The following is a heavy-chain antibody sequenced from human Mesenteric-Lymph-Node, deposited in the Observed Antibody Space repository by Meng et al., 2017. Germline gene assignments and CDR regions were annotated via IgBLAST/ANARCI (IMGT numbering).Heavy chain of an antibody. CDR2: INPSGGST. J-gene: IGHJ3*02. CDR3: AREFPGRGEVLAQDAFGI. Sequence: ASVKVSCKASGYTFTSYYMHWVRQAPGQGLEWMGIINPSGGSTTYAQKFQGRVTMTRDTSTSTVYMELSSLRSEDTAVYYCAREFPGRGEVLAQDAFGIWGQGKTV. V-gene: IGHV1-46*01. D-gene: IGHD3-10*01. CDR1: GYTFTSYY.